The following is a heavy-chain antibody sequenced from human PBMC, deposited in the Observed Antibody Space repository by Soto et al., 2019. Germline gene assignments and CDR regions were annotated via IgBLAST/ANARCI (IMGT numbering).Heavy chain of an antibody. Sequence: DPVKGRFTISTDNAKNSLFLQMNDLRAEDTAVYYCARVVPAAIVDYWGQGTLVTVS. CDR3: ARVVPAAIVDY. J-gene: IGHJ4*02. D-gene: IGHD2-2*01. V-gene: IGHV3-7*04.